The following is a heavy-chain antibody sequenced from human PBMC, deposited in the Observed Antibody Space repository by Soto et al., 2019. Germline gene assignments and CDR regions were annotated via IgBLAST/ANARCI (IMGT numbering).Heavy chain of an antibody. CDR2: IKQDGSEK. Sequence: GGSLRLSCAASGFTFSSYWMSWVRQAPGKGLEWVANIKQDGSEKYYVDSVKGRFTISRDNAKNSLYLQMNSLRAEDTAVYYCARGSLTGYSGLDYWGQGTLVTVSS. D-gene: IGHD3-9*01. J-gene: IGHJ4*02. CDR1: GFTFSSYW. V-gene: IGHV3-7*05. CDR3: ARGSLTGYSGLDY.